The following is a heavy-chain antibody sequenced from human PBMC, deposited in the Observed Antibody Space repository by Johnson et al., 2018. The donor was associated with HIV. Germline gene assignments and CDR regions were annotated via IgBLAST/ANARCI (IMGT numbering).Heavy chain of an antibody. J-gene: IGHJ3*02. CDR3: AKDLRLSSGQWLVQGGAFDI. D-gene: IGHD6-19*01. V-gene: IGHV3-66*02. CDR1: GVTVSSNY. CDR2: IYSGGTI. Sequence: VQLVESGGGLVQPGGSLRLSCAASGVTVSSNYMTWVRQAPGKGLEWVSVIYSGGTIGYADSVKGRFTISRDNAKNSLYLQMNSLRAEDTALYYCAKDLRLSSGQWLVQGGAFDIWGQGTMVTVSS.